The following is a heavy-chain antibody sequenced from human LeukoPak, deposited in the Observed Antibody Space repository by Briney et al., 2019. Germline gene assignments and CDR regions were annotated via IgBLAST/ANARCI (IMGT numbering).Heavy chain of an antibody. J-gene: IGHJ4*02. CDR1: GFTFISYS. D-gene: IGHD2-15*01. CDR2: ISSSSRTI. V-gene: IGHV3-48*04. Sequence: GSLRLSCAGSGFTFISYSMNWVRQAPGKGLEWVSYISSSSRTIYYADSVKGRFTISRDNAKNSLYLQMNNLRAEDTAVYYCARIQSLASSYSSFDYWGQGTLVTVSS. CDR3: ARIQSLASSYSSFDY.